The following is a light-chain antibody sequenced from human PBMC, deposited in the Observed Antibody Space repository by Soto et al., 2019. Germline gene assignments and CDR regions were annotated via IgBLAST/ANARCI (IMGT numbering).Light chain of an antibody. V-gene: IGKV3-11*01. CDR1: QSVSSY. CDR3: QQRSSWPLT. CDR2: DAS. Sequence: ETVLTQSPATLSLSPGERAILPCRASQSVSSYLAWYQQRSGQAPRLLIYDASKRATGIPARFSGSGSGTDFTLTISSLEPEDFAVYYCQQRSSWPLTFGGGTKVEIK. J-gene: IGKJ4*01.